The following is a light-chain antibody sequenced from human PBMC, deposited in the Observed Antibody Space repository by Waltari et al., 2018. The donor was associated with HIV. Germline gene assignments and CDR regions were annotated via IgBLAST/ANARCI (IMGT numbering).Light chain of an antibody. V-gene: IGLV1-40*01. CDR1: RSNIGAGYD. CDR3: QSYDSSLSGSV. Sequence: QSVLTQPPSVSGAPGQRVTIPCNGPRSNIGAGYDVHWYQHFPGAAPQVLIHTNRHRPSRVPDRFSGSKSGSSASLAISGLQAEDEADYYCQSYDSSLSGSVFGGGTKLTVL. CDR2: TNR. J-gene: IGLJ2*01.